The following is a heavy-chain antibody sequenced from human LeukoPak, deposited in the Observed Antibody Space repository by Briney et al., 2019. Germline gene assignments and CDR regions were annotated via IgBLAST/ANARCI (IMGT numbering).Heavy chain of an antibody. D-gene: IGHD6-13*01. CDR1: GGSFSGYY. Sequence: SETLSLTCAVYGGSFSGYYWSWIRQPPGKGLEWIGEINHSGSTNYNPSLKSRVTISVDTSKNQFSLKLSSVTAADTAVYYCARAPSIGIAAAGRVRRYFDLWGRGTLVTVSS. J-gene: IGHJ2*01. V-gene: IGHV4-34*01. CDR3: ARAPSIGIAAAGRVRRYFDL. CDR2: INHSGST.